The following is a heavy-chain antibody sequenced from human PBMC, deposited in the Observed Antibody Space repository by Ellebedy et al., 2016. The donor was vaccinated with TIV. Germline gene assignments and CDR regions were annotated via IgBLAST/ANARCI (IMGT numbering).Heavy chain of an antibody. Sequence: GGSLRLXCKASGYIFTSHWIAWVRQMPGKGLELMGIIHPGASDTRYSPSFQGQVTISADRSINTAYLQLSSLKASDTATYYCARRDYSASCLDSWGQGTLLTVSS. V-gene: IGHV5-51*01. CDR1: GYIFTSHW. D-gene: IGHD2-21*01. CDR3: ARRDYSASCLDS. CDR2: IHPGASDT. J-gene: IGHJ4*02.